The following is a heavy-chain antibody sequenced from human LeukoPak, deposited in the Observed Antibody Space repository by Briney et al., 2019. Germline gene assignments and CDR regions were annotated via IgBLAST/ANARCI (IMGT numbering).Heavy chain of an antibody. CDR3: TTGRRKAALDY. D-gene: IGHD6-13*01. Sequence: NPGGSLRLSCAASRFTFSNAWMSWVRQAPGKGLEWVGRIKSKTDGGTTDYAAPVKGRFTISRDDSKNTLYLQMNSLKTEDTAVYYCTTGRRKAALDYWGQGTLVTVSS. V-gene: IGHV3-15*01. CDR2: IKSKTDGGTT. CDR1: RFTFSNAW. J-gene: IGHJ4*02.